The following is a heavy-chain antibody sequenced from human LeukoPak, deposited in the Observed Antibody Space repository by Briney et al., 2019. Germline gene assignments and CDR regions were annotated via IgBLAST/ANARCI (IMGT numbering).Heavy chain of an antibody. D-gene: IGHD4-17*01. CDR2: ISGSGGTT. CDR1: GFTFSNSA. J-gene: IGHJ4*02. CDR3: AKEGTSSVTTPYADY. Sequence: GGSLRLSCAASGFTFSNSAMSWVRQAPGKGLEWVSAISGSGGTTYYADSVKGRFTFSRDNSKNTLYLQMNSLRAEDTAVYYCAKEGTSSVTTPYADYWGQGTLVTVSP. V-gene: IGHV3-23*01.